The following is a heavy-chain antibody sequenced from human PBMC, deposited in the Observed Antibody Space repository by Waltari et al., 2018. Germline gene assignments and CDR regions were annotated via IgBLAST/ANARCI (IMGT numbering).Heavy chain of an antibody. Sequence: QVQLQQSGPELVKPSQTLSLNCDISGDSISGNGVAWNWIRQSPSRGLEWLGRTYYRAKWYNDYAVSVKSRITINPDTSKNQFSLQLNSVTPDDTALYYCARGRNSGFDYWGQGTLVTVSS. CDR3: ARGRNSGFDY. D-gene: IGHD2-15*01. J-gene: IGHJ4*02. CDR2: TYYRAKWYN. CDR1: GDSISGNGVA. V-gene: IGHV6-1*01.